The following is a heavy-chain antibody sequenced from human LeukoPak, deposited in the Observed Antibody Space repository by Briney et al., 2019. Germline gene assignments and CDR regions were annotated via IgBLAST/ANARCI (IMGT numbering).Heavy chain of an antibody. CDR3: ARARPVVGMNWFDP. Sequence: GGSLRLSCVVSGFAVSTNYMSWVRQAPGKGLEWVSVLYSGGSTYYADSVRGRSTISRDNAKNTLYLQMNSLRAEDTAVYYCARARPVVGMNWFDPWGQGTLVTVSS. V-gene: IGHV3-53*01. CDR1: GFAVSTNY. J-gene: IGHJ5*02. CDR2: LYSGGST. D-gene: IGHD4-23*01.